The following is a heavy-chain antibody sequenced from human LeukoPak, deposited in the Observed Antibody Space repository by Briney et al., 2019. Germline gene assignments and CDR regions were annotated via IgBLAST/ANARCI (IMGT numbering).Heavy chain of an antibody. Sequence: PGGSLRLSCAASGFTFSSYAMSWVRQAPGKGLEWVSAISGSGGSTYYADSVKGRFTISRDNSKNTLYLQMNSLGAEDTAVYYCAKSRRITIFGVVITDYYYYGMDVWGQGTTVTVSS. V-gene: IGHV3-23*01. D-gene: IGHD3-3*01. J-gene: IGHJ6*02. CDR3: AKSRRITIFGVVITDYYYYGMDV. CDR1: GFTFSSYA. CDR2: ISGSGGST.